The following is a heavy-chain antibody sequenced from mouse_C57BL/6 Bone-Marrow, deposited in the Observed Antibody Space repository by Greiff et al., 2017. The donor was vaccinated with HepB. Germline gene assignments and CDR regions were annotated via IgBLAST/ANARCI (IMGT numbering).Heavy chain of an antibody. CDR1: GFTFSDYY. CDR2: ISNGGGST. CDR3: ARQDDGYPWFAY. J-gene: IGHJ3*01. V-gene: IGHV5-12*01. Sequence: DVMLVESGGGLVQPGGSLKLSCAASGFTFSDYYMYWVRQTPEKRLEWVAYISNGGGSTYYPDTVKGRFTISRDNAKNTLYLQMSRLKSEDTAMYYCARQDDGYPWFAYWGQGTLVTVSA. D-gene: IGHD2-3*01.